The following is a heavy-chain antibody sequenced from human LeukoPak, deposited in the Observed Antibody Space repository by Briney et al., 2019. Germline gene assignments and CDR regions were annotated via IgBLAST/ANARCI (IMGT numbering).Heavy chain of an antibody. CDR3: AGDRNDNGWSFY. Sequence: PSETLSLTCIVSGGSISDYYWSWIRQPPGKGLEWIGYFYNSGRSNYNPSLKSRATISVDTSKNQFSLKLSSVTAADTAIYYCAGDRNDNGWSFYWGQGTLVTVSS. CDR2: FYNSGRS. J-gene: IGHJ4*02. CDR1: GGSISDYY. V-gene: IGHV4-4*08. D-gene: IGHD2-15*01.